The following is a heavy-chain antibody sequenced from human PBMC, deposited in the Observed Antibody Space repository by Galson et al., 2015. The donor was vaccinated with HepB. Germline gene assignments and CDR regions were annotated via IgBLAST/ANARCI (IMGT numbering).Heavy chain of an antibody. V-gene: IGHV3-53*01. J-gene: IGHJ4*02. CDR1: GFTVSSNY. CDR3: ARGMTTVIPGY. D-gene: IGHD4-17*01. Sequence: SLRLSCAASGFTVSSNYMSWVRQAPGKGLEWVSVIYSGGSTYYADSVKGRFTISRDNSKNTLYLQMNSLRAEDTAVYYCARGMTTVIPGYWGQGTLVTVSS. CDR2: IYSGGST.